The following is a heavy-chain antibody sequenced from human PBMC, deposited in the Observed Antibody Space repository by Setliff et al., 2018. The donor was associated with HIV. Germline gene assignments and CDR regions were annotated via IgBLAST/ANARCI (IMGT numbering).Heavy chain of an antibody. Sequence: VKVSCKASGFSFISSAMQWVRQARGQRLEWIGWIVVDSGNTNYAQKFQERVTITRDMSTSTAYMELSSLRSEDTAVYYCASLYYDSSGYYPGAFDIWGQGTMVTVSS. CDR2: IVVDSGNT. V-gene: IGHV1-58*02. CDR3: ASLYYDSSGYYPGAFDI. D-gene: IGHD3-22*01. CDR1: GFSFISSA. J-gene: IGHJ3*02.